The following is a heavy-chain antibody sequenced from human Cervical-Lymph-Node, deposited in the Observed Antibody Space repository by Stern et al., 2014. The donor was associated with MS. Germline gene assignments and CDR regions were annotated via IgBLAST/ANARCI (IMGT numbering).Heavy chain of an antibody. CDR3: ARIGGLFQVVSGWNDK. V-gene: IGHV1-18*01. Sequence: DQLVESGPEVKKPGASVKVSCKATGYRFSNYGINWVRQAPGQGLEWMGWISSDKGKTNYAQKLQGRVTMTTDTGTSTVYMELRSLRSDDTAVYYCARIGGLFQVVSGWNDKWGQGTLVTVSS. CDR1: GYRFSNYG. CDR2: ISSDKGKT. J-gene: IGHJ4*02. D-gene: IGHD5/OR15-5a*01.